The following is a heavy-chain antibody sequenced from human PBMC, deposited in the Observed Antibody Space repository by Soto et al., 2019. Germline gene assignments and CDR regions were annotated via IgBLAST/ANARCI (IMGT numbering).Heavy chain of an antibody. J-gene: IGHJ5*02. CDR3: ARVRITMVRGVIRFWFDP. D-gene: IGHD3-10*01. CDR2: ISAYNGNT. Sequence: ASVKASCKASGYTFTSYGISWVRQAPGQGLEWMGWISAYNGNTNYAQKLQGRVTMTTDTSTSTAYMELRSLRSDDTAVYYCARVRITMVRGVIRFWFDPWGQGTLVTVSS. CDR1: GYTFTSYG. V-gene: IGHV1-18*01.